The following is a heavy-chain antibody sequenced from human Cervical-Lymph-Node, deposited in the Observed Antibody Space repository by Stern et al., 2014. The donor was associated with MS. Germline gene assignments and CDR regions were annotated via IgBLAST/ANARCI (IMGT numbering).Heavy chain of an antibody. CDR3: ATPYSSGWSPDH. Sequence: QVQLVQSEAEVKKPGASVKVSCKASDYTFTSYGISWVRQAPGQGLEWMGWINPNVRDTKFAQRLQGRVTMTRDTSISTAYMELSRLRSDDTAVYYCATPYSSGWSPDHWGQGTLVTVSS. D-gene: IGHD6-19*01. CDR2: INPNVRDT. J-gene: IGHJ5*02. V-gene: IGHV1-2*02. CDR1: DYTFTSYG.